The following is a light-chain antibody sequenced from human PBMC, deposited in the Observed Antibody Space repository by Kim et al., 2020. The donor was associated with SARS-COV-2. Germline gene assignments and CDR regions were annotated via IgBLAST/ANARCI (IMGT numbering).Light chain of an antibody. CDR2: AAS. V-gene: IGKV1-27*01. J-gene: IGKJ1*01. CDR3: QKDNSAPWT. CDR1: QGITNS. Sequence: DIQMTQSPSSLSVSVGDRVTITCRASQGITNSLAWYHQKPGKVPQLLIYAASALQSGVPSRFSGSGSGTDFTLTISSLQPEDVATYYCQKDNSAPWTFGQGTKVYIK.